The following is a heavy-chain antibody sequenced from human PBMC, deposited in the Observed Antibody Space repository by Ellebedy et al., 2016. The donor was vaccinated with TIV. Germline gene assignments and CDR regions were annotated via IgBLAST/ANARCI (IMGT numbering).Heavy chain of an antibody. CDR1: GGSFSSYY. Sequence: MPSETLSLTCAVSGGSFSSYYWSWIRQPPGSGLEWLGEINHSGSTNYNPSLKSRVTISVDTSKNQFSLKLSSVTAADTAVYYCARQGHRSGWYVGEYYFDYWGQGTLVTVSS. J-gene: IGHJ4*02. D-gene: IGHD6-19*01. CDR3: ARQGHRSGWYVGEYYFDY. CDR2: INHSGST. V-gene: IGHV4-34*01.